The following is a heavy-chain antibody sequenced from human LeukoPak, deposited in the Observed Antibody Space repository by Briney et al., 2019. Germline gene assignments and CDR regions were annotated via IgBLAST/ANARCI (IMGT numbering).Heavy chain of an antibody. Sequence: PSETLSLTCTVSGYSTNSAYYWGWIRQPPGKGLEWIGSIHHSGSTYYNPSLKSRVTMSVDTSKNQFSLKLSSVTAADTAVYYCARDLYIDSSGYDAFDIWGQGTMVTVSS. CDR1: GYSTNSAYY. CDR3: ARDLYIDSSGYDAFDI. D-gene: IGHD3-22*01. CDR2: IHHSGST. V-gene: IGHV4-38-2*02. J-gene: IGHJ3*02.